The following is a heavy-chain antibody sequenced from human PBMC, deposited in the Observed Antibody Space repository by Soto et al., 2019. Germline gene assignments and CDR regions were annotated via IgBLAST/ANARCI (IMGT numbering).Heavy chain of an antibody. CDR2: IYYSGIT. J-gene: IGHJ4*02. CDR3: ARGDNDY. CDR1: GVSISNSSYY. V-gene: IGHV4-39*01. Sequence: SETLSLTCTVSGVSISNSSYYWGWIRRPPGKGLEWIGTIYYSGITYYNPSLKSRVTISVDTSKNQFSLKLTSVTAADTAVYYCARGDNDYWGQGTLVTVSS.